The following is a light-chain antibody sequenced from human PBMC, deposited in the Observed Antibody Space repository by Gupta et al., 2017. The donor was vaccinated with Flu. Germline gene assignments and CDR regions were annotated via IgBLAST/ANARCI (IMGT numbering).Light chain of an antibody. Sequence: EIVMTQSPATLSVFPGERATLSGRASQSIRIHLAWYKQKPGQAPRLLIYSAYTRDAGVTARFSGSGSGTEFTLTISSRQSEDFAVYYCQQDKNWPPWTFGQGTKVESK. CDR3: QQDKNWPPWT. CDR1: QSIRIH. CDR2: SAY. J-gene: IGKJ1*01. V-gene: IGKV3-15*01.